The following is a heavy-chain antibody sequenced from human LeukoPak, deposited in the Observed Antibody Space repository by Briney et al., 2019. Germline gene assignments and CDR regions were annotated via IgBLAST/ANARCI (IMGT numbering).Heavy chain of an antibody. CDR3: ASADSSGYHDY. CDR2: ISGSGGST. J-gene: IGHJ4*02. D-gene: IGHD3-22*01. Sequence: GGSLRLSCAASGFTFSSYAMSWVRQAPGKRLEWVSAISGSGGSTYYADSVKGRFTISRDNSKNTLYLQMNSLRAEDTAVYYCASADSSGYHDYWGQGTLVTVSS. CDR1: GFTFSSYA. V-gene: IGHV3-23*01.